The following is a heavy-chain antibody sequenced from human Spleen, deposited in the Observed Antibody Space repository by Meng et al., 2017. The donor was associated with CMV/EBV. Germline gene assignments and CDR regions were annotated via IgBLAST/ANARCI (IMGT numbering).Heavy chain of an antibody. CDR1: GFNFRTDT. CDR2: ISSNSNYI. J-gene: IGHJ3*02. CDR3: ARERLYQPLWGDAFDI. Sequence: GGSLRLSCAAAGFNFRTDTVNWVRQAPGKGLEWVSSISSNSNYIHYIDSVKGRFTISRDNSKDYLYLQMSSLRAEDTALYFCARERLYQPLWGDAFDIWGQGTMVTVSS. D-gene: IGHD2-2*01. V-gene: IGHV3-21*01.